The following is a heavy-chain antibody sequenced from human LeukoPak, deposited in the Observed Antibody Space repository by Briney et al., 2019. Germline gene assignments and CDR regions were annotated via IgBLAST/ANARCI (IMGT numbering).Heavy chain of an antibody. CDR1: GGSISSYY. CDR2: IYTSGST. D-gene: IGHD4-11*01. Sequence: SETLSLTCTGSGGSISSYYWSWIRQPPGKGLEWIGYIYTSGSTNYNPSLKSRVTISVDTSKNQFSLKLSSVTAADTAVYYCARHPYSNPGTYFDYWGQGTLVTVSS. CDR3: ARHPYSNPGTYFDY. J-gene: IGHJ4*02. V-gene: IGHV4-4*09.